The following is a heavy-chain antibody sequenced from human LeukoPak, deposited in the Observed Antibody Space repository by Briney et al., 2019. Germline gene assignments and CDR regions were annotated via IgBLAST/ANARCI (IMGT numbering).Heavy chain of an antibody. CDR3: ARGRHDITMIVVVMTSVSYYLDV. Sequence: SETLSLTCAVYGGSFSGYHRTWIRQSPGKGLEWIGDINPSGSTYYNPSLKSRLTISVDTSKNQFSLKLRSVTAADTAVYYCARGRHDITMIVVVMTSVSYYLDVWGKGTTVTVS. CDR1: GGSFSGYH. D-gene: IGHD3-22*01. CDR2: INPSGST. V-gene: IGHV4-34*01. J-gene: IGHJ6*03.